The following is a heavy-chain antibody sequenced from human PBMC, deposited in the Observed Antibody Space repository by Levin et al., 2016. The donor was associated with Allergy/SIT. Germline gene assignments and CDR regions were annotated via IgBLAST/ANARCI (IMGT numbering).Heavy chain of an antibody. V-gene: IGHV3-30*04. CDR2: ISYDGSNK. D-gene: IGHD3-10*01. CDR3: ARYNPITMVRGATYGMDV. J-gene: IGHJ6*02. Sequence: WIRQPPGKGLEWVAVISYDGSNKYYADSVKGRFTISRDNSKNTLYLQMNSLRAEDTAVYYCARYNPITMVRGATYGMDVWGQGTTVTVSS.